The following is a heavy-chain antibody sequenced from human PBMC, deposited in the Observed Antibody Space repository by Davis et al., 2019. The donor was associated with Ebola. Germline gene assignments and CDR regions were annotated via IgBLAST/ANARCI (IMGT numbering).Heavy chain of an antibody. V-gene: IGHV1-24*01. CDR1: GYTLTELS. CDR3: ATDAWTTGTTGGYYGMDV. Sequence: ASVTVSCKVSGYTLTELSMHWVRQAPGKGLEWMGGFDPEDGETIYAQKFQGRVTMTEDTSTDTAYMELSSLRSEDTAVYYCATDAWTTGTTGGYYGMDVWGQGTTVTVSS. D-gene: IGHD1-1*01. J-gene: IGHJ6*02. CDR2: FDPEDGET.